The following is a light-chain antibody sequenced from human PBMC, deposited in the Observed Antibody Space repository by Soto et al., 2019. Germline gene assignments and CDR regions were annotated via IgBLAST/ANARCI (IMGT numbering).Light chain of an antibody. V-gene: IGLV2-11*01. CDR1: SSDVGGYNY. CDR2: DVS. Sequence: QSALTQPRSVSGSPGQSVTISCTGTSSDVGGYNYVSWYQQQPGKAPKLMIYDVSKRPSGVPDRFSGSKSGNTAYLTISGLQAEYEADYYCCSYAGNNNLVFGGGTKLTVL. CDR3: CSYAGNNNLV. J-gene: IGLJ2*01.